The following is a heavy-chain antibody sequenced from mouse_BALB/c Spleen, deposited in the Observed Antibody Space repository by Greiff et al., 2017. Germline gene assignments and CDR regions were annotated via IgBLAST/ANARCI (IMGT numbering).Heavy chain of an antibody. Sequence: EVMLVESGGDLVKPGGSLKLSCAASGFTFSSYGMSWVRQTPDKRLEWVATISSGGSYTYYPDSVKGRFTISRDNTKKTLYLQMSSLRSEDTALYYCARRRYDGSMDYWGQGTSVTVSS. V-gene: IGHV5-6*02. CDR2: ISSGGSYT. CDR1: GFTFSSYG. CDR3: ARRRYDGSMDY. J-gene: IGHJ4*01. D-gene: IGHD2-14*01.